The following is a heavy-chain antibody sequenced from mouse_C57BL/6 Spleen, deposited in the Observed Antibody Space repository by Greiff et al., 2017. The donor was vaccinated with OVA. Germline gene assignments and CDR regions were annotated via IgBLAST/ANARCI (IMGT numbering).Heavy chain of an antibody. Sequence: DVKLVESGGGLVKPGGSLKLSCAASGFTFSSYAMSWVRQTPEKRLEWVATISDGGSYTYYPDNVKGRFTISRDNAKNNLYLQMSHLKSEDTAMYYCARLGLYAMDYWGQGTSVTVSS. CDR2: ISDGGSYT. D-gene: IGHD3-1*01. J-gene: IGHJ4*01. V-gene: IGHV5-4*03. CDR3: ARLGLYAMDY. CDR1: GFTFSSYA.